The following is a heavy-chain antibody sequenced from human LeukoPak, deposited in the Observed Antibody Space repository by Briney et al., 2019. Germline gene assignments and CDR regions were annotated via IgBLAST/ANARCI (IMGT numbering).Heavy chain of an antibody. CDR3: ARDRGIYDSSGVYYYGMDV. V-gene: IGHV3-11*04. Sequence: GGSLRLSCAASGFTFSDYYMSWIRQAPGRGLEWASYISSSGDIIYYPDSVKGRFTISRDNAKNSLYLQMNSLRAEDTAVYYCARDRGIYDSSGVYYYGMDVWGQGTTVTVSS. CDR2: ISSSGDII. CDR1: GFTFSDYY. J-gene: IGHJ6*02. D-gene: IGHD3-22*01.